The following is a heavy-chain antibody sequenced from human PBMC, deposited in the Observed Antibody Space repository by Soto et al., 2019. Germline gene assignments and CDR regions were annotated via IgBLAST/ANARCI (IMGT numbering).Heavy chain of an antibody. CDR1: GITISNYP. CDR2: ISGSGDRT. J-gene: IGHJ4*02. Sequence: EVQLLESGGGLVQPGGSLRLSCAASGITISNYPMSWVREAPGKGLDWVSGISGSGDRTYYADSAKGRFTISKDISRNSLSRQLDSLGDEDTAVYVCVTEDGGYPSTAPHWGQGTLVTVSS. CDR3: VTEDGGYPSTAPH. D-gene: IGHD3-22*01. V-gene: IGHV3-23*01.